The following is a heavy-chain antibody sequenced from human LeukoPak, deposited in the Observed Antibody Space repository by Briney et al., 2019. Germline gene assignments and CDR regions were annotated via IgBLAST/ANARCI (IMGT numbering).Heavy chain of an antibody. CDR1: GFTFSSYA. D-gene: IGHD5/OR15-5a*01. Sequence: GGSLRPSCAASGFTFSSYATSWVRQAPGKGLEWVSSLTTNGESTYYADSVKGRFTVSRDNSKNTLYLQVASLRAEDTAIYYCARGLNWFDPWGQGTLVTVSS. V-gene: IGHV3-23*01. CDR2: LTTNGEST. CDR3: ARGLNWFDP. J-gene: IGHJ5*02.